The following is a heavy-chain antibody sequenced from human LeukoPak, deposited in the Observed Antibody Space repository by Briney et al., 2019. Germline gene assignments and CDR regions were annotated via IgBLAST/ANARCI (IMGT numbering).Heavy chain of an antibody. J-gene: IGHJ5*02. D-gene: IGHD6-13*01. CDR2: IWYDGSNK. CDR3: ARDAIAAAVNNWFDP. Sequence: PGGSLRLSCAASGFTFSSYGMHWVRQAPGKGLEWVVVIWYDGSNKYYADSVKGRFTISRDNSKNTLYLQMNSLRAEDTAVYYCARDAIAAAVNNWFDPWGQGTLVTVSS. V-gene: IGHV3-33*01. CDR1: GFTFSSYG.